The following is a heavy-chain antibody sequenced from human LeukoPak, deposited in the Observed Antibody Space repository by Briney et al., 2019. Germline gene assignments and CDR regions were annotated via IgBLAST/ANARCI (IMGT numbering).Heavy chain of an antibody. J-gene: IGHJ5*02. D-gene: IGHD3/OR15-3a*01. Sequence: GESLQISCKGSGSSFTSYWIGWMRQMPGKGLEWMGIIYPGDSETRYSPSFQGQVTISADKSIRTAYLQWSSLKASDTAMYYWAGRLDRANWFDPWGQGTLVTVSS. CDR3: AGRLDRANWFDP. CDR1: GSSFTSYW. V-gene: IGHV5-51*01. CDR2: IYPGDSET.